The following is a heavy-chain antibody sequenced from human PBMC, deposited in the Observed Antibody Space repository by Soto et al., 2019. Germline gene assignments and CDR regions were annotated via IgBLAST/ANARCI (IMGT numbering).Heavy chain of an antibody. CDR3: ARTHSQVTPFDY. CDR1: GFIFRSYS. Sequence: GGSLRLSCVASGFIFRSYSMNWVRQAPGKGLEWVSYISESSTYIYYADSLKGRFTVSRDNAKNSLYLQINNLRAEDTALYYCARTHSQVTPFDYWGRGTLVTVSS. D-gene: IGHD2-21*02. J-gene: IGHJ4*02. CDR2: ISESSTYI. V-gene: IGHV3-21*01.